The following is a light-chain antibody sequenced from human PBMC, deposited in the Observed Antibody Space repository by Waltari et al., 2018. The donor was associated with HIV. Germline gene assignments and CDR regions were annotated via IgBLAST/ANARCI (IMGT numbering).Light chain of an antibody. V-gene: IGLV2-14*01. Sequence: QSALTQPASVSGSPGQSVPISCTGTSRDVGGYTYFSWYQLHPGKATKLSIYEVSTRPSGVSDRFSGSKSGNTASLTISGLQAEDEADYFCSSYAMTTTVLFGGGTKLTVL. CDR3: SSYAMTTTVL. CDR1: SRDVGGYTY. CDR2: EVS. J-gene: IGLJ2*01.